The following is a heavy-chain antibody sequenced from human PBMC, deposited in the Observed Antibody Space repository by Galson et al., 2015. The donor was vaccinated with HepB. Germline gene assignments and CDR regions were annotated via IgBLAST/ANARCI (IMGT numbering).Heavy chain of an antibody. J-gene: IGHJ4*02. V-gene: IGHV3-21*01. CDR3: ARGGSTVLTPGFDN. Sequence: SLRLSCAASGFTFSDYSMNWVRQAPGQGLEWVSSISSTSTYIYYADSVEGRFTISRDNAKNSLFLQMSSLRADDTAVYYCARGGSTVLTPGFDNWGLGTLVTVSS. CDR1: GFTFSDYS. D-gene: IGHD4-23*01. CDR2: ISSTSTYI.